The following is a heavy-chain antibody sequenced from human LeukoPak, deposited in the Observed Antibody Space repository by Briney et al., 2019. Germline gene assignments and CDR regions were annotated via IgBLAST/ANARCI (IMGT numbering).Heavy chain of an antibody. J-gene: IGHJ4*02. CDR3: ANTNYYDSSGYYYY. CDR2: ISGSGGST. V-gene: IGHV3-23*01. D-gene: IGHD3-22*01. Sequence: GGSLRLSCAASGFTFSIYAMSWVRQAPGKGLEWVSAISGSGGSTYYADSVKGRFTISRDNSKNTLYLQMNSLRAEDTAVYYCANTNYYDSSGYYYYWGQGTLVTVSS. CDR1: GFTFSIYA.